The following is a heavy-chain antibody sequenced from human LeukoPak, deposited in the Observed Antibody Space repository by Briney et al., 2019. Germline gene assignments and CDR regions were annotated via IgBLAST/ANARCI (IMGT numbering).Heavy chain of an antibody. CDR1: GFTFSSYW. CDR2: IKQDGSEK. Sequence: PGGSLRLSCAASGFTFSSYWMSWVRQAPGKGLEWVANIKQDGSEKYYVDSVKGRFTISRDNAKNSLYMQINSLRAEDTAVYYCARVRSSTSWDAFDIWGQGTMVTVSS. V-gene: IGHV3-7*01. CDR3: ARVRSSTSWDAFDI. D-gene: IGHD2-2*01. J-gene: IGHJ3*02.